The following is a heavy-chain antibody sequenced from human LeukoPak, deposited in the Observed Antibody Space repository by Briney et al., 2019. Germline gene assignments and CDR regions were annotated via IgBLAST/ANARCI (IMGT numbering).Heavy chain of an antibody. V-gene: IGHV4-34*01. J-gene: IGHJ6*03. Sequence: ASETLSLTCAVYGGSFSGYYWSWIRQPPGKGLEWIGEINHSGSTNYNPSLKSRVTISVDTSKNQFSLKLSSVTAADTAVYYCARERGYSGYDHYYYYYMDVWGKGTTVTISS. CDR2: INHSGST. CDR3: ARERGYSGYDHYYYYYMDV. CDR1: GGSFSGYY. D-gene: IGHD5-12*01.